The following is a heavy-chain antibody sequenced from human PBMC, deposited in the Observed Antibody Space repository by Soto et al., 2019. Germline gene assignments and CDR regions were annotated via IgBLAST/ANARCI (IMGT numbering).Heavy chain of an antibody. Sequence: PSETLSLTCTVSGGSISSYYWSWIRQPAGKGLEWIGRIYTSGSTNYNPSLKSRVTMSVDTSKNQFSLKLSSVTAADTAVYYCARLGGRGDTSGYYTYYYYYYGMDVWGQGTTVTVSS. J-gene: IGHJ6*02. CDR2: IYTSGST. V-gene: IGHV4-4*07. CDR1: GGSISSYY. CDR3: ARLGGRGDTSGYYTYYYYYYGMDV. D-gene: IGHD3-22*01.